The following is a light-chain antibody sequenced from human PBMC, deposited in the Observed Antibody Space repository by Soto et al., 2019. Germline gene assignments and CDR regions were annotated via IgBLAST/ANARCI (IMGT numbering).Light chain of an antibody. CDR1: QSVTSSY. J-gene: IGKJ1*01. Sequence: EIVLTQSPGTLSLSPGERATLSCRASQSVTSSYLAWYQQKPGQAPRLLIYGASSRATGIPDRLSRSGSGTDFTLTISRLEPEDFAVYYCQHYGRSPGTFGQGTKVEIK. CDR2: GAS. V-gene: IGKV3-20*01. CDR3: QHYGRSPGT.